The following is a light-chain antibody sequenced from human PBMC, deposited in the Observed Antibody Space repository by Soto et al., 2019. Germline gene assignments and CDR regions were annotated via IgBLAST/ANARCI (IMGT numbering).Light chain of an antibody. CDR3: HQYNSYS. Sequence: DIQMTQSPSTLSASVGDRVTITCRASETISTCLAWYQQKPGTAPKVLIYHASNMQSGVTSRVSGSGSGTEFTLTSSSLQPDDFATYYCHQYNSYSFGQGTKVDIK. CDR1: ETISTC. V-gene: IGKV1-5*01. J-gene: IGKJ1*01. CDR2: HAS.